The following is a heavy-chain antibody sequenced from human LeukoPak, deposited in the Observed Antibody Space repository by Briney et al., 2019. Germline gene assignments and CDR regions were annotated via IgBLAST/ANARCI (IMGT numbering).Heavy chain of an antibody. CDR2: IYYSGST. D-gene: IGHD6-19*01. CDR1: GGSISSSSHY. CDR3: ARMSVDHTFDF. Sequence: SETLSLTCTVSGGSISSSSHYWGWTRHPPGKGLEWIGSIYYSGSTYYNPSRKSRVTISVDTSKNQFSLNLSSVTAADTAVYYCARMSVDHTFDFWGQGTKVTVSS. J-gene: IGHJ3*01. V-gene: IGHV4-39*01.